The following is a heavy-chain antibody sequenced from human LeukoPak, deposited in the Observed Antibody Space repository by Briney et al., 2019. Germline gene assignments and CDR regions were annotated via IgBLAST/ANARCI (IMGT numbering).Heavy chain of an antibody. D-gene: IGHD3-22*01. J-gene: IGHJ3*02. CDR2: VYISGST. CDR1: GGSVTDYY. Sequence: SETLSLTCTVSGGSVTDYYWSWIRQPAGKGLEWIGRVYISGSTTYNPSLKSRVTISLDTSKNHFSLKLSSVTAADTAMYYCARKSYYDSSGFYLPNDAFDIWGQGTMVTVSS. V-gene: IGHV4-4*07. CDR3: ARKSYYDSSGFYLPNDAFDI.